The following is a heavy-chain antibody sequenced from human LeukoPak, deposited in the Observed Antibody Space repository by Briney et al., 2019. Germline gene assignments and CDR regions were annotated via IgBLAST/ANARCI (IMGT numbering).Heavy chain of an antibody. Sequence: PGGSLRLSCAASGFTVNSNYMTWVRQAPGKGLEWVSIVYSADSTFYADSVKGRFTISRDKSKNTLYLQMNSLRAEDTAMYYCARDRGGGYHAGTFYWGQGTLVTVSS. CDR3: ARDRGGGYHAGTFY. J-gene: IGHJ4*02. CDR1: GFTVNSNY. CDR2: VYSADST. D-gene: IGHD5-12*01. V-gene: IGHV3-66*01.